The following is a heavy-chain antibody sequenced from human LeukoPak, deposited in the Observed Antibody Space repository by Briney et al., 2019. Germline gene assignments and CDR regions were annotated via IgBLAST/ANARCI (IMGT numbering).Heavy chain of an antibody. J-gene: IGHJ4*02. CDR3: ASYNYYDSSGYYYEWVY. Sequence: GESLKISCKGSGYSFTSYWIGWVRQMPGKGLEWMGIIYPGDSDTRYSPSFQGQVTISADRSITTAYLQWSSLKASDTAMYYCASYNYYDSSGYYYEWVYWGQGTLVTVSS. CDR1: GYSFTSYW. V-gene: IGHV5-51*01. D-gene: IGHD3-22*01. CDR2: IYPGDSDT.